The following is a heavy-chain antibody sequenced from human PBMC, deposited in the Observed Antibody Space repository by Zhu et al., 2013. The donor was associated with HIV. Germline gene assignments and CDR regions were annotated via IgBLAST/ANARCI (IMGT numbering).Heavy chain of an antibody. CDR1: GGTFSSYT. D-gene: IGHD3-22*01. J-gene: IGHJ4*02. Sequence: QVQLVQSGAEVKKPGSSVKVSCKASGGTFSSYTISWVRQAPGQGLEWMGRIIPILGIANYAQKFQGRVTITADKSTSTAYMELSSLRSEDTAVYYCASSYNYYDSSGYYNHFDYWGQGTLGHRLL. CDR3: ASSYNYYDSSGYYNHFDY. CDR2: IIPILGIA. V-gene: IGHV1-69*02.